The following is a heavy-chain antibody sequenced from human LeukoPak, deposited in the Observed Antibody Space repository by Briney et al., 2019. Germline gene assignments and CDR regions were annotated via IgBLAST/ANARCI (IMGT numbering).Heavy chain of an antibody. D-gene: IGHD2-15*01. Sequence: ASVKVSCKVSGYTLTELSMHWVRQAPGKGLEWMGGFDPEDGETIYAQKFQGRVTMTEDTSTDTAYMELSSLRSEDTAVYYCATDLRYCSGGSCYRGYWGQGTLVTVSS. CDR3: ATDLRYCSGGSCYRGY. J-gene: IGHJ4*02. CDR2: FDPEDGET. CDR1: GYTLTELS. V-gene: IGHV1-24*01.